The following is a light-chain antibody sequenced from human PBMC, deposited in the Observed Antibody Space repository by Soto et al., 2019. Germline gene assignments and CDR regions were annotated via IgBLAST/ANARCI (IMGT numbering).Light chain of an antibody. J-gene: IGKJ1*01. V-gene: IGKV3-20*01. CDR3: QQFPTWT. CDR1: QSVSNSY. Sequence: EIVLTQSPGMLSLSPGERATLSCRASQSVSNSYLAWYQQKPGQAPRLLMYAASNRATGIPDRFSGSGSGTDFTLTISRLEPEDVAVYYCQQFPTWTFGQGTKVEIK. CDR2: AAS.